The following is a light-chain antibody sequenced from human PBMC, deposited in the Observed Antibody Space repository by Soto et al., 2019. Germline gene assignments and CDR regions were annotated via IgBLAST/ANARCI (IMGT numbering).Light chain of an antibody. CDR2: GAS. J-gene: IGKJ1*01. V-gene: IGKV3-15*01. Sequence: IVMTHSPATLSVSPGEIASLSFRASHSVSSNLAWYQQKPCQSPRLLIYGASTRATGIPARFSGSGSGTEFTLTISSLQSVDFAVYYCQQYNNWLTWTFGQGTKVDIK. CDR3: QQYNNWLTWT. CDR1: HSVSSN.